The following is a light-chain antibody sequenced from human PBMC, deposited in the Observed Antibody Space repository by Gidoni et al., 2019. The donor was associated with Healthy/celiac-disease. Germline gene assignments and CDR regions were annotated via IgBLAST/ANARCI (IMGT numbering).Light chain of an antibody. CDR1: QSVSSY. Sequence: EIVLTQSPATLSLSPGYRATLSCRASQSVSSYLAWYQQKPGHAPRLLIYDASNRATGIPARFSGSWSGTDFTLTISSLEPEDFAVYYCQQRSNWPTFGQGTRLEIK. J-gene: IGKJ5*01. V-gene: IGKV3-11*01. CDR2: DAS. CDR3: QQRSNWPT.